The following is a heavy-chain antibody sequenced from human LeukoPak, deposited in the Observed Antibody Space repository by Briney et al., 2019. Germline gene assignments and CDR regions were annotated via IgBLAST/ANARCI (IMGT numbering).Heavy chain of an antibody. J-gene: IGHJ4*02. D-gene: IGHD3-10*01. V-gene: IGHV3-23*01. Sequence: AGGSLRLSCAASGFTFSSYAMSWVRQAPGKGLEWVSAISGSGGSTYYADSVKGRFAISRDNSKNTLFLQMNSLRAEDTAVYYCARAQLELLWLLFDNWGQGTLVTVSS. CDR3: ARAQLELLWLLFDN. CDR1: GFTFSSYA. CDR2: ISGSGGST.